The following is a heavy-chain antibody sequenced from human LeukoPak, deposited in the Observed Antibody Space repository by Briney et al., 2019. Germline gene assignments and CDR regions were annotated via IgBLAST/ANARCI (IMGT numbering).Heavy chain of an antibody. CDR3: AAVGKGPGSYRFDH. V-gene: IGHV4-59*07. Sequence: PSDTLSLTCTVSGGSISSYYWSWIRQPPGKGLEWIGYIYYSGSTNYNPSLKSRVTISVDTSKNQFSLKLSSVTAADTAVYYCAAVGKGPGSYRFDHWGKGTLVTSPQ. J-gene: IGHJ4*02. D-gene: IGHD3-10*01. CDR2: IYYSGST. CDR1: GGSISSYY.